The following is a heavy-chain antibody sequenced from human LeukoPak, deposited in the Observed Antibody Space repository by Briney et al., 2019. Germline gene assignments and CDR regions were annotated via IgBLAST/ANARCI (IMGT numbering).Heavy chain of an antibody. D-gene: IGHD2-15*01. CDR1: GGSISSGDYY. Sequence: SETLSLTCTVSGGSISSGDYYWSWIRQPPGKGLEWIGYIYYSGSTYYNPSLKSRVTISVDTSKNQFSLKLSSVIAADTAVYYCARDGNCSGGSCYSLGWFDPWGQGTLVTVSS. V-gene: IGHV4-30-4*01. CDR2: IYYSGST. CDR3: ARDGNCSGGSCYSLGWFDP. J-gene: IGHJ5*02.